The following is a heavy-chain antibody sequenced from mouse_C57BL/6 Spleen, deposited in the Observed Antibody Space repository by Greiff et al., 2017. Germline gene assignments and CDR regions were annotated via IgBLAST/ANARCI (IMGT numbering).Heavy chain of an antibody. V-gene: IGHV14-2*01. CDR1: GFNIKDYY. CDR3: AVLWLLRGAMDY. D-gene: IGHD2-1*01. J-gene: IGHJ4*01. CDR2: IDPEDGET. Sequence: VQLQQSGAELVKPGASVKLSCTASGFNIKDYYMHWVKQRTEQGLEWIGRIDPEDGETKYAPQFQGKATITADTASNTAYLQLSSLTSEDTAVYYCAVLWLLRGAMDYWGQGTSVTVSS.